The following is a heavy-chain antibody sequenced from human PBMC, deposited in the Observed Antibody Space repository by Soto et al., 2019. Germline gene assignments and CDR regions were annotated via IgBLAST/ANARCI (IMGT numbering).Heavy chain of an antibody. V-gene: IGHV4-39*01. J-gene: IGHJ4*02. CDR3: ARHTVIAAAAPGRY. CDR1: GGSIRSSGYY. Sequence: QLQLQESGPGLVNPSETLSLTCSVSGGSIRSSGYYWGWIRQPPGMGLEWIGSFYYSGSTYSNPSLKSRVTISVDTSKNPFSLKLSSVTAADTAVYYCARHTVIAAAAPGRYWGQGTLVTVSS. CDR2: FYYSGST. D-gene: IGHD6-13*01.